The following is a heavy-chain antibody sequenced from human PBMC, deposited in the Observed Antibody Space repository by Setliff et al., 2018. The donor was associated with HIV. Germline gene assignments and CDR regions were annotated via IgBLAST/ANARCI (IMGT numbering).Heavy chain of an antibody. J-gene: IGHJ6*03. D-gene: IGHD3-3*01. V-gene: IGHV4-59*12. CDR3: ARGFYDSRSGDNYHMDV. Sequence: SETLSLTCNVSGGSISSYYWSWIRQPPGKGLEWIGYISYSGIGNYNPSLKSRFTVSRNNAQNSVYLQLSSLRAEDTAIYYCARGFYDSRSGDNYHMDVWGKGTTVTVSS. CDR1: GGSISSYY. CDR2: ISYSGIG.